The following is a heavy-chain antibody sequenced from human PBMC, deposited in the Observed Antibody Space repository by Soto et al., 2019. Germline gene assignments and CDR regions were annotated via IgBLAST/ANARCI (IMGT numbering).Heavy chain of an antibody. CDR1: GFSLSTSGVG. V-gene: IGHV2-5*02. Sequence: QITLKESGPTLVKPTQTLTLTCTFSGFSLSTSGVGVGWIRQPPGKALEWLALIYWDDDKRYSPSLKSRLTITKDPSKNQVILTTTNMDPVDTATYYRAPSNTATLYGMDVWAQGTTVTVSS. J-gene: IGHJ6*02. CDR3: APSNTATLYGMDV. D-gene: IGHD1-26*01. CDR2: IYWDDDK.